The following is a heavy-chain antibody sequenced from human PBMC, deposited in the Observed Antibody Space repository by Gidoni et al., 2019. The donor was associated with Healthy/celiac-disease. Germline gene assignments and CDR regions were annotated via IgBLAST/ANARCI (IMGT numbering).Heavy chain of an antibody. D-gene: IGHD1-26*01. V-gene: IGHV3-11*01. CDR2: ISSSGSTI. CDR3: ARDLRSYDAFDI. Sequence: QVQLVASGGGLVKPGGSLRLYCAASGFTFSDYYMSWIRQAPGKGRGWVSFISSSGSTIYYADSVKGRFTISRDNAKNSLYLQMNSLRAEDTAVYYCARDLRSYDAFDIWGQGTMVTVSS. CDR1: GFTFSDYY. J-gene: IGHJ3*02.